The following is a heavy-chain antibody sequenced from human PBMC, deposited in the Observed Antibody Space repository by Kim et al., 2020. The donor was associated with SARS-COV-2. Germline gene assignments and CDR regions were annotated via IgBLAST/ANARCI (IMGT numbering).Heavy chain of an antibody. Sequence: GESLKISCKGSGYSFTSYWISWVRQMPGKGLEWMGRIDPSDSYTNYSPSFQGHVTISADKSISTAYLQWSSLKASDTAMYYCARPLDYDTPSGAFDIWGQGTMVTVSS. CDR2: IDPSDSYT. J-gene: IGHJ3*02. CDR3: ARPLDYDTPSGAFDI. D-gene: IGHD3-22*01. CDR1: GYSFTSYW. V-gene: IGHV5-10-1*01.